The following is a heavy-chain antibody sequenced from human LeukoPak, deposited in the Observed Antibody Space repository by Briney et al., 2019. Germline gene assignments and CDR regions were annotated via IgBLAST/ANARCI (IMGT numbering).Heavy chain of an antibody. D-gene: IGHD3-22*01. J-gene: IGHJ3*02. V-gene: IGHV3-7*05. CDR3: ARADDYYDSSGYDAFDI. Sequence: GGPLRLSCDAPGFTFSSYWMSWARQAPGKGLEWVANIKQDGSEKYYVDSVKGRFTISRDNAKNSLYLQMNSLRAEDTAVYYCARADDYYDSSGYDAFDIWGQGTMVTVSS. CDR1: GFTFSSYW. CDR2: IKQDGSEK.